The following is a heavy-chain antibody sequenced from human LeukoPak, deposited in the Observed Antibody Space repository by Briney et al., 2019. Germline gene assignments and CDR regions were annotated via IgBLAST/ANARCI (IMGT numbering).Heavy chain of an antibody. V-gene: IGHV3-7*01. D-gene: IGHD1-26*01. CDR3: ARRSSGSPPYYFDY. Sequence: GGSLRLSCAASGFTFSDYYMTWVRQAPGKGLEWVANIKQDGSKKSYVDSVKGRFTISRDNAKNSLYLQMNSLRAEDTAVYYCARRSSGSPPYYFDYWGQGTLVTVSS. CDR1: GFTFSDYY. J-gene: IGHJ4*02. CDR2: IKQDGSKK.